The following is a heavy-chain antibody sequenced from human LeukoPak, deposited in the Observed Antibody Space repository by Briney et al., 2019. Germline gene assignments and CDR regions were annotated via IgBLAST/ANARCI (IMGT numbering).Heavy chain of an antibody. CDR3: ARATKYYIDY. J-gene: IGHJ4*02. CDR1: GFTFSSYE. V-gene: IGHV3-48*03. CDR2: MSSNGRTI. Sequence: GGSLRLSCAASGFTFSSYEMNWVRQAPGKGLELVSYMSSNGRTIYYADSVKGRFTISRDNAKNSLYLQMNSLRAEDTAVYYCARATKYYIDYWGQGTQVTVSS.